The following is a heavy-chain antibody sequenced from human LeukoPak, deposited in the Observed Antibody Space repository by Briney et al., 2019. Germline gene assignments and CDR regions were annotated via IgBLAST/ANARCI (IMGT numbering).Heavy chain of an antibody. V-gene: IGHV1-46*01. CDR2: INPSGGST. J-gene: IGHJ4*02. CDR3: ARWMSLPYYYDSSGRTGFDY. CDR1: GYTFTSYY. D-gene: IGHD3-22*01. Sequence: GASVKVSCKASGYTFTSYYMHWVRQAPGQGLEWMGIINPSGGSTSYAQKFQGRVTMTRDTSISTAYMELSRLRSDDTAVYYCARWMSLPYYYDSSGRTGFDYWGQGTLVTVSS.